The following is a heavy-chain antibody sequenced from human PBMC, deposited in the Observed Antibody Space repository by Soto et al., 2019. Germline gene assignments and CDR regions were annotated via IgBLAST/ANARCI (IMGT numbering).Heavy chain of an antibody. V-gene: IGHV1-2*04. CDR2: INPNSGGT. CDR1: GYTFTGYY. CDR3: ARDLKYCGGDCSSDAFDI. Sequence: GASVKVSCKASGYTFTGYYMHWVRQEPGQGLEWMGWINPNSGGTNYAQKFQGWVTMTRDTSISTAYMELSRLRSDDTAVYYCARDLKYCGGDCSSDAFDIWGQGTMVTVSS. J-gene: IGHJ3*02. D-gene: IGHD2-21*02.